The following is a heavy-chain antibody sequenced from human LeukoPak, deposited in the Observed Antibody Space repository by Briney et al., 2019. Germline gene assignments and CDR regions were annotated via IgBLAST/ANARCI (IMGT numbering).Heavy chain of an antibody. CDR2: IYPSDSDT. CDR3: ARHVTGIGAAGMI. CDR1: GYIFSSYW. J-gene: IGHJ4*02. Sequence: GESLKISCKGSGYIFSSYWIAWVRQMPGKGLERMGIIYPSDSDTRYSPSFQGQVTISADKSISTAYLQWSSLKASDTAMYYCARHVTGIGAAGMIWGQGTLVTVSS. V-gene: IGHV5-51*01. D-gene: IGHD6-13*01.